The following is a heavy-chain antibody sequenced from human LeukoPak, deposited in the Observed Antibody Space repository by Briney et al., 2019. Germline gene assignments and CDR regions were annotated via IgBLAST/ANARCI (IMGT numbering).Heavy chain of an antibody. CDR3: ARHSGDYVWGSYRPDNWFDP. CDR1: GRSISSSSYY. J-gene: IGHJ5*02. Sequence: SETLSLTCTVSGRSISSSSYYWGWIRQSPGKGLEWIGSIYYSGSTYYNPSLKSRVTISVDTSKNQFSLKLSSVTAADTAVYYCARHSGDYVWGSYRPDNWFDPWGQGTLVTVSS. D-gene: IGHD3-16*02. CDR2: IYYSGST. V-gene: IGHV4-39*01.